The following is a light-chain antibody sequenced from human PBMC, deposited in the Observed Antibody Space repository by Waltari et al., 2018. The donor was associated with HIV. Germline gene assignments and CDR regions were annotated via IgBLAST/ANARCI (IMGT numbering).Light chain of an antibody. Sequence: QSALTQPASVSGSPGQSITIPCTGTSSDVGGYNYLPWYQQHPGKPPKLMIYEVSNRPSGVSNRFSGSKSGNTASLTISGLQSEDEADYYCSSYTSSSTLVFGGGTKLTVL. CDR1: SSDVGGYNY. CDR2: EVS. J-gene: IGLJ2*01. V-gene: IGLV2-14*01. CDR3: SSYTSSSTLV.